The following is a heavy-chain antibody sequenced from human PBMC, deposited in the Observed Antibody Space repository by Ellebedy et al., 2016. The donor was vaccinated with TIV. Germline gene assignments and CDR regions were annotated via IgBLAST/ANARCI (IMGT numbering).Heavy chain of an antibody. D-gene: IGHD4-23*01. V-gene: IGHV5-51*01. CDR2: IYPGDSDT. Sequence: ASVKVSCKGSGYSFTSYWIGWVRQMPGKGLEWMGIIYPGDSDTRYSTSFQGQVTIPADKSISTAYLQWSSLKASDTAMYDCARRKGTTVVTNDAFDIWGQGTMVTVSS. J-gene: IGHJ3*02. CDR1: GYSFTSYW. CDR3: ARRKGTTVVTNDAFDI.